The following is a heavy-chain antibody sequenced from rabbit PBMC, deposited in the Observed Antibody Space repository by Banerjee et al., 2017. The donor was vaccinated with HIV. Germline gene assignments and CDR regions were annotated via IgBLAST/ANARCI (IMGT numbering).Heavy chain of an antibody. V-gene: IGHV1S40*01. J-gene: IGHJ4*01. Sequence: QSLEESGGDLVKPGASLTLTCTASGFSFSSSYWICWVRQAPGKGLEWIACIDAVSGGSADYASWAKGRFTISKTSSTTVTLQMTSLTAADTATYFCARDDYVGYGFNLWGPGTLVTVS. CDR2: IDAVSGGSA. CDR1: GFSFSSSYW. D-gene: IGHD6-1*01. CDR3: ARDDYVGYGFNL.